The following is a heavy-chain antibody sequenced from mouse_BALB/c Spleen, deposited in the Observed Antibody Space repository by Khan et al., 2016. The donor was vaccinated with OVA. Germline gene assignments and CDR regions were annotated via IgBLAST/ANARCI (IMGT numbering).Heavy chain of an antibody. J-gene: IGHJ4*01. CDR2: IDPANGNS. CDR1: GFNIKDTY. V-gene: IGHV14-3*02. Sequence: VQLQQSGAELVKPGASVKLSCTASGFNIKDTYIHWVKQRPEQDLEWIGRIDPANGNSKYDPRFQGKATLTADTSSNTAYLQLSSLTSEGAAVYYCTRPIYYYDAMDYWGQGTSVTVSS. CDR3: TRPIYYYDAMDY. D-gene: IGHD1-1*01.